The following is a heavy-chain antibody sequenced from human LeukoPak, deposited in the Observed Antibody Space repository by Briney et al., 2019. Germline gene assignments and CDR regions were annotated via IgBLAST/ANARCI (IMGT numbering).Heavy chain of an antibody. V-gene: IGHV3-48*04. D-gene: IGHD3-16*02. Sequence: GGSLRLSCAASGFTFSSYSMNWVRQAPGKGLEWVSYISSSSSTIYYADSVKGRFTISRDDAKNSLYLQLNSLRAEDTAVYYCASEAAGYINYWGQGTLVTVSS. CDR2: ISSSSSTI. CDR3: ASEAAGYINY. CDR1: GFTFSSYS. J-gene: IGHJ4*02.